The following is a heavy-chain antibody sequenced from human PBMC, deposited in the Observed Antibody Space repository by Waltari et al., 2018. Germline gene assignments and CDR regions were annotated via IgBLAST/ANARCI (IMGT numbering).Heavy chain of an antibody. Sequence: EVQLVESGGGLVKPGGSLRLSCAASGFTFSSYSMNWVRQAPGKGLEWVSSISSSSSYIYYADSVKGRFTISRDNAKNSLYLQMNSLRAEDTAVYYCARGERRRAAAGSYYDSSGYYLDAFDIWGQGTMVTVSS. CDR3: ARGERRRAAAGSYYDSSGYYLDAFDI. V-gene: IGHV3-21*01. J-gene: IGHJ3*02. CDR2: ISSSSSYI. D-gene: IGHD3-22*01. CDR1: GFTFSSYS.